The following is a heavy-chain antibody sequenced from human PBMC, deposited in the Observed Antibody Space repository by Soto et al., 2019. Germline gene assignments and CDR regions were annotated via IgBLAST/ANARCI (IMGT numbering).Heavy chain of an antibody. Sequence: QVELGQSGTEVKKPGASVKVSCEASSFTCIDFYIHWLRQAPGQGLAWMGWINAKNGGTKYAEKFQDRGTLTRDRSVRTAYLESQKLRADDTAVYCCARSHCTDGSCYTEVIPPGGQGPLVTVS. CDR1: SFTCIDFY. CDR2: INAKNGGT. V-gene: IGHV1-2*02. J-gene: IGHJ4*02. D-gene: IGHD2-15*01. CDR3: ARSHCTDGSCYTEVIPP.